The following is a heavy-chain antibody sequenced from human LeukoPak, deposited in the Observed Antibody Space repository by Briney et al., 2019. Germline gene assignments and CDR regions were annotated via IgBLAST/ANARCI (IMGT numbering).Heavy chain of an antibody. D-gene: IGHD5-24*01. CDR2: IYYSGST. J-gene: IGHJ6*02. CDR1: GGSISSYY. CDR3: ARGLRWLQFSTRYYYYYGMDV. V-gene: IGHV4-59*01. Sequence: SETLSLTCTVSGGSISSYYWSWLRPPPGKGVEGIGDIYYSGSTNYNPSLKTRVTISVDTSHNHFSLKLSSVTAADTAVYYCARGLRWLQFSTRYYYYYGMDVWGQETTVTVSS.